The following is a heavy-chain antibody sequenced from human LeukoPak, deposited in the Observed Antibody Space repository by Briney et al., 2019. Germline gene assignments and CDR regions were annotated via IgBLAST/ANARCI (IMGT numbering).Heavy chain of an antibody. V-gene: IGHV4-30-4*01. Sequence: PSETLSLTCAVYGGSFSGYYWSWIRQPPGKGLEWIGYIYYSGSTYYNPSLKSRVTISVDTSKNQFSLKLSSVTAADTAVYYCAREPPGGYDFWSGYYTRLNYYYGMDVWGQGTTVTVSS. CDR3: AREPPGGYDFWSGYYTRLNYYYGMDV. CDR1: GGSFSGYY. D-gene: IGHD3-3*01. CDR2: IYYSGST. J-gene: IGHJ6*02.